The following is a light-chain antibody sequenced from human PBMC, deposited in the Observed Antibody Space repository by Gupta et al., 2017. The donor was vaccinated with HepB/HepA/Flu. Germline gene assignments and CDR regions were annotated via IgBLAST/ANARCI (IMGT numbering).Light chain of an antibody. Sequence: DIQMTQSPSSLSASVGDRVTITCRASQSISTSLNWYQQKPGKAPTLLIYVASTVPSGVPSRFSGSGSGTDFTLTISSLQPEDFATYYCQQSYSIPSTFGQGTKVEIK. J-gene: IGKJ1*01. CDR2: VAS. CDR1: QSISTS. CDR3: QQSYSIPST. V-gene: IGKV1-39*01.